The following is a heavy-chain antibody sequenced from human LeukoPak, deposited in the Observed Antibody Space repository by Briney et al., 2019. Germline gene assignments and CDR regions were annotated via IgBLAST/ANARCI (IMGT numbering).Heavy chain of an antibody. Sequence: GESLKISCAASGFTFSNYWMHWVRRAPGKGLLWVSRISTDGTNTNYADSVKGRFTISRDNAKNILYLEMNSLRAEDTAVYYCVREYSSSSGRAFDIWGQGTKVTVSS. CDR2: ISTDGTNT. D-gene: IGHD6-6*01. CDR1: GFTFSNYW. J-gene: IGHJ3*02. V-gene: IGHV3-74*01. CDR3: VREYSSSSGRAFDI.